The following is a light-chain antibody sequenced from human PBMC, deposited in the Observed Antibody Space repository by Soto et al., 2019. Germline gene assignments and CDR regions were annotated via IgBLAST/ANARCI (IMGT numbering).Light chain of an antibody. CDR1: QGISNY. CDR2: GAS. V-gene: IGKV1-17*03. J-gene: IGKJ1*01. CDR3: QQSYSTPRT. Sequence: DVEMTQSASAMSASVGDRVSITCRASQGISNYLAWFQQKPGKVPKRLIYGASNLESGVPSRFSGSGSGTDFTLTISSLQPEDFATYYCQQSYSTPRTFGQGTKVDIK.